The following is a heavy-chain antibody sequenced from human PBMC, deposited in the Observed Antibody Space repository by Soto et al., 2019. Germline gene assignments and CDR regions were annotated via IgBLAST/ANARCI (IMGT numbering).Heavy chain of an antibody. J-gene: IGHJ2*01. Sequence: PSETLSLTRTVSGVSISSGGYYWSWIRQHPGKGLEWIGYIYYSGSTYYNPSLKSRVTISVDTSKNQFSLKLSSVTAADTAVYYCARDGRMITFGGVIVRYFDLWGRGTLVTVSS. D-gene: IGHD3-16*02. V-gene: IGHV4-31*03. CDR1: GVSISSGGYY. CDR2: IYYSGST. CDR3: ARDGRMITFGGVIVRYFDL.